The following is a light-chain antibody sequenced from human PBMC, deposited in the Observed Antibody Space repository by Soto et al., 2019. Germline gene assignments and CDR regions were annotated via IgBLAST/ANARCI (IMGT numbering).Light chain of an antibody. V-gene: IGKV3-11*01. CDR3: QVRDVWPS. CDR2: DAS. CDR1: QSVSTS. J-gene: IGKJ1*01. Sequence: NVFTQAPFTLAVSSREKAVLSSGASQSVSTSLAWYQHKPGQAPRLFIYDASKRAPGIPARFTGSGSGTDFTLTISSLEPEDIAIYYCQVRDVWPSFGQGTKV.